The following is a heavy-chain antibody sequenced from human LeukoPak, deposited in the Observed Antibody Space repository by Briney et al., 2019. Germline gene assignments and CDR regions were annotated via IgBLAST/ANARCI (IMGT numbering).Heavy chain of an antibody. V-gene: IGHV1-2*02. CDR1: GYIFTDYN. Sequence: GASVKVSCKASGYIFTDYNIHWVRQAPGQGLEFVAWINPNSGGANYAQKFQGRVTTTRDTSITTAYMELSSLRSDDTAVYYCARGVSSGYDSWGQGTLVTVSS. CDR2: INPNSGGA. D-gene: IGHD5-12*01. CDR3: ARGVSSGYDS. J-gene: IGHJ4*02.